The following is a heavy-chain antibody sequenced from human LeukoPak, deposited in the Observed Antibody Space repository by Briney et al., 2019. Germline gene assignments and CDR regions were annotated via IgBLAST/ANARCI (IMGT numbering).Heavy chain of an antibody. CDR2: INHSGST. V-gene: IGHV4-34*01. J-gene: IGHJ5*02. D-gene: IGHD2-2*01. CDR1: GGSFSGYY. CDR3: ARLGYQLPFNWFDP. Sequence: SETLSLTCAVYGGSFSGYYWSWIRQPPGKGLEWIGEINHSGSTNYNPSLKSRVTISVDTSKNQFSLKLSSVTAADTAVYYCARLGYQLPFNWFDPWGQGTLVTVSS.